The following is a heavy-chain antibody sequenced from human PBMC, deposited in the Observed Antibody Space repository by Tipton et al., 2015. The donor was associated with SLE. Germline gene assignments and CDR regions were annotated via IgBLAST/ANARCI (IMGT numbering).Heavy chain of an antibody. Sequence: TLSLTCTVSGGSISSGGYYWSWIRQHPGKGLEWIGYIYYSGSTYYNPSLKSRVTISVDTSKNQFSLKLSSVTAADTAVYYCARIVTYYDFWSGPGKVYYYCYMDVWGKGTTVTVSS. D-gene: IGHD3-3*01. CDR3: ARIVTYYDFWSGPGKVYYYCYMDV. J-gene: IGHJ6*03. V-gene: IGHV4-31*03. CDR1: GGSISSGGYY. CDR2: IYYSGST.